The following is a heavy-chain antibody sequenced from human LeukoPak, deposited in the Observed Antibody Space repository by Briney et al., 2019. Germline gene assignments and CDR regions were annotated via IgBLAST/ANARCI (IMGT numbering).Heavy chain of an antibody. D-gene: IGHD4-11*01. CDR2: IYSGGTT. CDR3: ARAAPLQYYFDY. V-gene: IGHV3-66*01. Sequence: GGSLRLSCAASGFTVSSNYMNWVRQAPGKGLEWVSVIYSGGTTYYADSVRGRFTISRDNSKNTLYLQMNSLRAEDTAVYHCARAAPLQYYFDYWGQGALVTVSS. CDR1: GFTVSSNY. J-gene: IGHJ4*02.